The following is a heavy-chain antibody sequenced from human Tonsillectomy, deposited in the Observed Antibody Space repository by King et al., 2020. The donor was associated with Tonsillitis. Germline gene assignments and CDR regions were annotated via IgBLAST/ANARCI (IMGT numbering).Heavy chain of an antibody. J-gene: IGHJ6*02. V-gene: IGHV4-39*01. CDR3: ARHFAPYSSGWYTNYYYGMDV. Sequence: LQLQESGPGLVKPSETLSLTCTVSGGSISSSSYYWGWIRQPPGKGLEWIGSIYYSGSTYYNPSLKSRVTISVDTSKNQFSLKLSSVTAADTAVYYCARHFAPYSSGWYTNYYYGMDVWGQGTTVTVSS. CDR2: IYYSGST. D-gene: IGHD6-19*01. CDR1: GGSISSSSYY.